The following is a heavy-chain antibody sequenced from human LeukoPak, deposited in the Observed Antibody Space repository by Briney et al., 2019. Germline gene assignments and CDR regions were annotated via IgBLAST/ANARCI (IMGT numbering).Heavy chain of an antibody. CDR1: GFTFSSYA. V-gene: IGHV3-23*01. Sequence: GGPLRLSCAASGFTFSSYAMNRVRQAPGKGLEWVSAISGSGGSTYYADSVKGRFTISRDNSKNTLYLQMNSLRAEDTAVYYCAKGYSGYDLHFDYWGQGTLVTVSS. J-gene: IGHJ4*02. CDR3: AKGYSGYDLHFDY. CDR2: ISGSGGST. D-gene: IGHD5-12*01.